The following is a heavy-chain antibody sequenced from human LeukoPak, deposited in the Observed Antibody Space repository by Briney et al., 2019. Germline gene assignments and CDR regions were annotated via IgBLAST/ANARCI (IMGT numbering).Heavy chain of an antibody. CDR2: IIPIFGTA. CDR3: AREVQVVPAATHYYYYYMDD. CDR1: GGTFSSYA. D-gene: IGHD2-2*01. Sequence: ASVKVSCKASGGTFSSYAISWVRQAPGQGLEWMGGIIPIFGTANYAQKFQGRVTITADESTSTAYMELSSLRSEDTAVYYCAREVQVVPAATHYYYYYMDDWGKGTTVTVSS. V-gene: IGHV1-69*13. J-gene: IGHJ6*03.